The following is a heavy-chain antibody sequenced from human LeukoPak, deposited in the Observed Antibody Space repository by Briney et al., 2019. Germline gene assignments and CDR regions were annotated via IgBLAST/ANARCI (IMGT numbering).Heavy chain of an antibody. CDR3: ARGAYYYDSSGPPGRFDY. Sequence: SETLSLTCTVSGGSISSYYWSWIRQPPGKGLEWIGYIYYSGSTNYNPSLKSRVTISVDTSKNQFSLKLSSVTAADTAVYCCARGAYYYDSSGPPGRFDYWGQGTLVTVSS. CDR1: GGSISSYY. J-gene: IGHJ4*02. V-gene: IGHV4-59*01. D-gene: IGHD3-22*01. CDR2: IYYSGST.